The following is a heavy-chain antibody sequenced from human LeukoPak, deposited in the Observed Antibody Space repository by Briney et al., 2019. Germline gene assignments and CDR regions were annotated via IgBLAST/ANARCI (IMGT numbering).Heavy chain of an antibody. J-gene: IGHJ4*02. D-gene: IGHD2-8*02. V-gene: IGHV3-23*01. CDR3: AKDRGWYCTGDTCWWGFDF. CDR1: GFTFSIYA. Sequence: GGSLRLSCAASGFTFSIYAMSWVRQAPGKGLEWVSAMSGTGGRTYYADSVKGRFTISRDNSKNTLYLQMNRLRAEDTAVYYCAKDRGWYCTGDTCWWGFDFWGQGTLVTVSS. CDR2: MSGTGGRT.